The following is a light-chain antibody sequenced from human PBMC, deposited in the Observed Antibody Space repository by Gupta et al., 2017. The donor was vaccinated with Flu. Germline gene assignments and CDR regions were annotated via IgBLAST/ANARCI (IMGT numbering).Light chain of an antibody. CDR3: QQYSGPPIS. CDR2: GAS. Sequence: EIVLTQSPGTLSLSPGERATLSCRASQSVTNSFLAWYQQKPGQAPRLLIYGASIRATGIPDRFGGSASGTDFTLTISILDPGDFTVYYCQQYSGPPISFGGGTKVEIK. CDR1: QSVTNSF. V-gene: IGKV3-20*01. J-gene: IGKJ4*01.